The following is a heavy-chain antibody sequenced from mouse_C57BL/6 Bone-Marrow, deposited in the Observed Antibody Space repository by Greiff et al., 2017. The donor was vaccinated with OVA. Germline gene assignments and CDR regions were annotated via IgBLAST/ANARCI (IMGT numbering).Heavy chain of an antibody. CDR2: IYPGDGDT. Sequence: VKVVESGPELVKPGASVKISCKASGYAFSSSWMNWVKQRPGKGLEWIGRIYPGDGDTNYNGKFKGKATLTADKSSSTAYMQLSSLTSEDSAVYFCARGVDYGSSYWYFDVWGTGTTVTVSS. D-gene: IGHD1-1*01. CDR3: ARGVDYGSSYWYFDV. V-gene: IGHV1-82*01. J-gene: IGHJ1*03. CDR1: GYAFSSSW.